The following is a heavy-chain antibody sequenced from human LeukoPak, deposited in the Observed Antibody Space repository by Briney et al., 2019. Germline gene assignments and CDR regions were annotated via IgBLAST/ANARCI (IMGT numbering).Heavy chain of an antibody. Sequence: GGSLRLSCAASGFTFSNYGMHWVRQAPGKGLEWVAFIKHDESRIHYPDSLKGRLTISRDTAKNTLYLQMNSLAVEDTAVYYFSKESPSFHVSGASFDYGGQGTLVTVSS. V-gene: IGHV3-30*02. CDR1: GFTFSNYG. D-gene: IGHD3-10*01. CDR3: SKESPSFHVSGASFDY. J-gene: IGHJ4*02. CDR2: IKHDESRI.